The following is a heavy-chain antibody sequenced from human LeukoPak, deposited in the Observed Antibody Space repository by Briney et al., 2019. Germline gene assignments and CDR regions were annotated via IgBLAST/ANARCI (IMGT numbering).Heavy chain of an antibody. Sequence: ASVKVSCKVSGYTLTELSMHWVRQAPGKGLEWMGGFDPEDGETICAQKFQGRVTMTEDTSTDTAYMELSSLRSEDTAVYYCAAGRYYDSSGPTPDWGQGTLVTVSS. CDR2: FDPEDGET. D-gene: IGHD3-22*01. CDR1: GYTLTELS. V-gene: IGHV1-24*01. J-gene: IGHJ4*02. CDR3: AAGRYYDSSGPTPD.